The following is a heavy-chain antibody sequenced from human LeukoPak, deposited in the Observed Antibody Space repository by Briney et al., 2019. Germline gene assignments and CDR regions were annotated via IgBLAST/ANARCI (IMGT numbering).Heavy chain of an antibody. V-gene: IGHV4-30-4*01. Sequence: PSETLSLTCTVSGGSISSGDYYWSWIRQPPGKGLEWIGYIYYSGSTYYNPSLKSRVTISVDTSKNQFSLKLSSVTAADTAVYYCARDTAVTTGYWFDSWGQGTLVTVSS. CDR2: IYYSGST. J-gene: IGHJ5*01. CDR1: GGSISSGDYY. D-gene: IGHD4-17*01. CDR3: ARDTAVTTGYWFDS.